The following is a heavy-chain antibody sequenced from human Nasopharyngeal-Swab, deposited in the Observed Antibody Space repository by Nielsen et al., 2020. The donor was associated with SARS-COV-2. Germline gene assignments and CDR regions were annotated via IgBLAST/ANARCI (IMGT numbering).Heavy chain of an antibody. CDR1: GFTFSSYA. V-gene: IGHV3-30-3*01. Sequence: GESLKISCAASGFTFSSYAIHWVRQALGKGLEWVAVISYDGSNKYYADSVKGRFTISRDNSRNTLYLQMNSLRAEDTAVYYCARAGGGYSYADYWGQGTLVTVSS. CDR3: ARAGGGYSYADY. D-gene: IGHD5-18*01. J-gene: IGHJ4*02. CDR2: ISYDGSNK.